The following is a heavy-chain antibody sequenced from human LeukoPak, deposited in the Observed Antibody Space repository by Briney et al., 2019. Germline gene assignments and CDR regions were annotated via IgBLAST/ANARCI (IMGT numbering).Heavy chain of an antibody. D-gene: IGHD3-22*01. CDR2: IYYSGST. CDR1: GDSITKYY. V-gene: IGHV4-59*01. Sequence: PSETLSLTCTVSGDSITKYYWSWIRQPPGKGLEWIGYIYYSGSTNYNPSLKSRVTISLDTSKNQFSLKLSSVTAADTAVYYCACLTTADAFDIWGQGTMVTVSS. J-gene: IGHJ3*02. CDR3: ACLTTADAFDI.